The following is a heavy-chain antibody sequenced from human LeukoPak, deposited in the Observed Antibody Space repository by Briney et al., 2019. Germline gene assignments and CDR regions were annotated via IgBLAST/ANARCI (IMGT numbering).Heavy chain of an antibody. CDR3: ARGRSSTSCYDY. CDR2: IYYSGST. CDR1: GGSISSGDYY. Sequence: SQTLSLTCTVSGGSISSGDYYWSWIRQPPGKGLEWIGYIYYSGSTYYNPSLKSRVTISVDTSKNQFSLKLSSVTAADTAVYYCARGRSSTSCYDYWGQGTLVTVSS. D-gene: IGHD2-2*01. V-gene: IGHV4-30-4*08. J-gene: IGHJ4*02.